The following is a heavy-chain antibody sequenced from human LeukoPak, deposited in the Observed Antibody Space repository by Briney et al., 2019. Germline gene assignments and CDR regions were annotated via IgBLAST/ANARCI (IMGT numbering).Heavy chain of an antibody. V-gene: IGHV3-30*18. CDR1: GFTFSSYG. CDR2: ISYDGSNK. Sequence: PGRSLRLSCAASGFTFSSYGMHWVRQAPGKGLEWVAVISYDGSNKYYADSVKGRFTISRDNSKNTLYLQMNSLRAEDTAVYYCAKDMDSGSYVGDYWGQGTLVTVSS. CDR3: AKDMDSGSYVGDY. D-gene: IGHD1-26*01. J-gene: IGHJ4*02.